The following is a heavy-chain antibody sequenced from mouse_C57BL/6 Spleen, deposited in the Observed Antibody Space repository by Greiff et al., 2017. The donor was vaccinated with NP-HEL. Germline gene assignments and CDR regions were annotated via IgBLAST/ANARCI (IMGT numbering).Heavy chain of an antibody. Sequence: QVQLQQSGAELAKPGASVKLSCKASGYTFTSYWMHWVKQRPGQGLEWIGYINPSSGYTKYNQKFKDKATLTADKSSSTAYMQPISLTYENSAVYYCASGDMGWDDWFAYWGQGTLVTVSA. D-gene: IGHD4-1*01. V-gene: IGHV1-7*01. CDR2: INPSSGYT. J-gene: IGHJ3*01. CDR3: ASGDMGWDDWFAY. CDR1: GYTFTSYW.